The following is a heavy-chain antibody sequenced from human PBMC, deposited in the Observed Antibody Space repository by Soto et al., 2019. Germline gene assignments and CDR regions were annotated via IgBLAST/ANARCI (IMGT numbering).Heavy chain of an antibody. Sequence: QVTLKESGPVLVKPTETLTLTCTVSGFSLSNARMGVSWIRQPPGKALEWLAHIFSNDEKSYSTSLKSRLTISKDTSKSQVVLTMTNMDPVDTATYYCARRTYDILTGHYYYYGMDVWGQGTTVTVSS. D-gene: IGHD3-9*01. J-gene: IGHJ6*02. CDR2: IFSNDEK. V-gene: IGHV2-26*01. CDR1: GFSLSNARMG. CDR3: ARRTYDILTGHYYYYGMDV.